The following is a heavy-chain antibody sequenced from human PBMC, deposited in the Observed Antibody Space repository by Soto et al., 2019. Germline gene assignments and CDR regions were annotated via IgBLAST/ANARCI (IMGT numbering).Heavy chain of an antibody. CDR1: GCTFNPYA. J-gene: IGHJ6*02. V-gene: IGHV3-64D*06. CDR3: VTGSSIEYYLGYYGMDV. D-gene: IGHD3-10*01. CDR2: SNNNGDIT. Sequence: GGSLRLSCSASGCTFNPYAMHWVRQAQGKGLEHVSISNNNGDITYYAASVKGRCTISRDNSKNTLYLQMSNLRGEDTAVDYCVTGSSIEYYLGYYGMDVWGQGTTVTVSS.